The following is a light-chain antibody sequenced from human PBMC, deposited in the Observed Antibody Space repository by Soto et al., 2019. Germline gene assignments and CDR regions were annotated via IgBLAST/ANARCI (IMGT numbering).Light chain of an antibody. Sequence: DLQMTQSPSTLSASVGDRVTITCRASQSCRNSLAWYQQKAGKAPTLLIYDASTLQSGVPSRFSGSGSGTAFSLTISSLQPEDFATYNCHFYIIYRWTFGQGTKVEIK. J-gene: IGKJ1*01. V-gene: IGKV1-5*01. CDR2: DAS. CDR3: HFYIIYRWT. CDR1: QSCRNS.